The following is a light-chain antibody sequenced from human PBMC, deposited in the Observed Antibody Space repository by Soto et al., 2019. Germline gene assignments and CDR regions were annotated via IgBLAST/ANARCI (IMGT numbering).Light chain of an antibody. J-gene: IGKJ5*01. V-gene: IGKV1-39*01. CDR3: QQRYSDIP. CDR1: QSIGTY. Sequence: DIEMTQSPSSLSASVGDRVTITCRASQSIGTYLYWYQQKPGKAPKVVIFGASSLQSGVPSRFRGSGSGTDFTLTISSLQPEDFATYYCQQRYSDIPFRLGTRLEI. CDR2: GAS.